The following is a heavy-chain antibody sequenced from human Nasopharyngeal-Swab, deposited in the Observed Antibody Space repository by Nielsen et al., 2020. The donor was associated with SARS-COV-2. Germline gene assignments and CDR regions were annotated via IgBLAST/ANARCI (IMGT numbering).Heavy chain of an antibody. D-gene: IGHD6-6*01. CDR1: GGSISSSNW. CDR3: ATRPDLYYFDY. CDR2: IYHSGST. V-gene: IGHV4-4*02. J-gene: IGHJ4*02. Sequence: SETLSLTCAVSGGSISSSNWWSWVRQPPGKGLEWIGEIYHSGSTNYNPSLKSRVTISVGKSKNQFSLKLSSVTAADTAVYYCATRPDLYYFDYWGQGTLVTVSS.